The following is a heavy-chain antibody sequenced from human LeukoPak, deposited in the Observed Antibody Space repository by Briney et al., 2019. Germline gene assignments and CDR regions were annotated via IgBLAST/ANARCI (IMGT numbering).Heavy chain of an antibody. Sequence: GGSLRLSCAASGFTFSSYWMHWVRQAPGKGLVWVSRINSDGSSTSYADSVKGRSTISRDNSKNTLYLQMNSLRAEDTAVYYCAKVGLGYCSSTSCYTDDYWGQGTLVTVSS. V-gene: IGHV3-74*01. CDR3: AKVGLGYCSSTSCYTDDY. J-gene: IGHJ4*02. CDR2: INSDGSST. CDR1: GFTFSSYW. D-gene: IGHD2-2*02.